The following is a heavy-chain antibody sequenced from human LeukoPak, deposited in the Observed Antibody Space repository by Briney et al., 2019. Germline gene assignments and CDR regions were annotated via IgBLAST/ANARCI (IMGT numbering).Heavy chain of an antibody. Sequence: SETLSLTCTVSGGSISSSSYYWGWIRQPPGKGLEWIGSIYYSGSTYYNPSLKSRVTISVDTSKNQFSLKLSSVTAADTVVYYCASEYEAYYYYYMDVWGKGTTVTVSS. CDR1: GGSISSSSYY. CDR2: IYYSGST. D-gene: IGHD3-3*01. J-gene: IGHJ6*03. V-gene: IGHV4-39*07. CDR3: ASEYEAYYYYYMDV.